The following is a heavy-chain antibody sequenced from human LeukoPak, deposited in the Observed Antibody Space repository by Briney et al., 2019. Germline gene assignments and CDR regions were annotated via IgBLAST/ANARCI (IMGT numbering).Heavy chain of an antibody. CDR2: TTHSGST. V-gene: IGHV4-34*01. CDR3: ARPGGGHDYSNNRYYYYMDV. Sequence: SETLSLTCAVYGGSFSGYYWSWIRQPPGKGLEWIWETTHSGSTNYNPSLKRRVTISVDTSQNQFSLKLSSVTAADTAVYFCARPGGGHDYSNNRYYYYMDVWGNGTTVTVSS. D-gene: IGHD4-11*01. CDR1: GGSFSGYY. J-gene: IGHJ6*03.